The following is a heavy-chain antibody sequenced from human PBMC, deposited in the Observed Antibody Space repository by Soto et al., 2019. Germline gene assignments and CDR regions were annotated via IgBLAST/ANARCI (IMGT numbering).Heavy chain of an antibody. CDR2: NYYSGIT. CDR1: GGSISSGGYY. J-gene: IGHJ6*02. V-gene: IGHV4-31*03. CDR3: ARGSSIAGLYYGMDV. Sequence: QVQLQESGPGLVKPSQTLSLTCTVSGGSISSGGYYWTWIRQHPGKGLEWIGYNYYSGITYYNPFLKSRVTISLYTSKNQFSLKLSSVTAADTAVYYCARGSSIAGLYYGMDVWGQGTTVTVSS. D-gene: IGHD6-6*01.